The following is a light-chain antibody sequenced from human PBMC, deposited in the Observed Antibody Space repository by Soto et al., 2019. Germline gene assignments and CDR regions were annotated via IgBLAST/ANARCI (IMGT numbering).Light chain of an antibody. CDR3: QQYNTYPFI. CDR2: KAS. J-gene: IGKJ3*01. CDR1: QNINSW. V-gene: IGKV1-5*03. Sequence: DIQMTQSPSTLSASVGDRVTITCRASQNINSWLAWYQQKPGKAPKLLIYKASSLESGVPSRFSGSGSGTEFTLSISSLQPDDFATYYCQQYNTYPFIFGPGTTVDIK.